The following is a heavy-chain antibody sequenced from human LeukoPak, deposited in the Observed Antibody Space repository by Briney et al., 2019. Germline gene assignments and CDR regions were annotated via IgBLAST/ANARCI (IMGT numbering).Heavy chain of an antibody. CDR1: GGSFSSASYY. CDR2: IYINGST. D-gene: IGHD3-22*01. CDR3: AGGYSSGWTAGLDF. V-gene: IGHV4-61*02. J-gene: IGHJ4*02. Sequence: SQTLSLTCTVSGGSFSSASYYWSWVRQPAGKGLECFGLIYINGSTNHNPSLKTRVTTTVNTSKNQFSLQLSSLTAADTAVYYCAGGYSSGWTAGLDFWGQGTLVTVSS.